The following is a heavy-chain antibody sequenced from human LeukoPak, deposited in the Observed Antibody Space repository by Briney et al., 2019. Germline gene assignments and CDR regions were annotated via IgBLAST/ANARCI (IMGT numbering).Heavy chain of an antibody. V-gene: IGHV1-18*04. D-gene: IGHD5-18*01. CDR2: ISAYNGNT. CDR3: ARDVDTDY. J-gene: IGHJ4*02. Sequence: ALVKVSCKASGYTFTGYYMHWVRQAPGQGLEWMGWISAYNGNTNYAQKLQGRVTMTTDTSTSTAYMELRSLRSDDTAVYYCARDVDTDYWGQGTLVTVSS. CDR1: GYTFTGYY.